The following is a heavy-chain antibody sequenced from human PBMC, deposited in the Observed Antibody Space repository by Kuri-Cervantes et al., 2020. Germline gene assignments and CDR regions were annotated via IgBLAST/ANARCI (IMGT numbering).Heavy chain of an antibody. CDR2: ISAYNGNT. CDR1: GYTFTSYG. J-gene: IGHJ5*02. D-gene: IGHD3-10*01. V-gene: IGHV1-18*01. Sequence: ASVKVSCKASGYTFTSYGISWVRQAPGQGLEWMGWISAYNGNTNYAQKLQGRVTMTTDTSTSTAYMELRSLRSDDTAVYYCARGPYITMVQGVIIGWLDPWGQGTLVTVSS. CDR3: ARGPYITMVQGVIIGWLDP.